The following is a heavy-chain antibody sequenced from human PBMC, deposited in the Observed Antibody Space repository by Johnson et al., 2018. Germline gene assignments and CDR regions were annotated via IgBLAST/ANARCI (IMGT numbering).Heavy chain of an antibody. CDR3: ARGKEYSGSLDYSSSGMDV. CDR2: INSDGSST. V-gene: IGHV3-74*02. CDR1: GFTFSSYW. Sequence: VQLVESGGGLVQPGGSLRLSCAASGFTFSSYWMHWVRQAPGKGLVWVSRINSDGSSTSYADSVKGRFTISRDNAKNTLYLQMYSLRAEDTAVYYCARGKEYSGSLDYSSSGMDVWGQVTTVTVSS. D-gene: IGHD6-25*01. J-gene: IGHJ6*02.